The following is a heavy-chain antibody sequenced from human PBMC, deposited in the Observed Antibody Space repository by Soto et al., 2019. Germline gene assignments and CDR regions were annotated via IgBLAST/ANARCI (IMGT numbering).Heavy chain of an antibody. CDR2: ISGTGGTT. V-gene: IGHV3-23*01. D-gene: IGHD4-17*01. CDR1: GFSFESYA. CDR3: VSDPHSAVTTGGWFES. J-gene: IGHJ5*01. Sequence: EVQLLESGGGLIQPGGSLRLSCAASGFSFESYAMSWVRQAPGTGLMWVSIISGTGGTTFYADSVKGRFTISRDNYKNMVYLQMDSLRADDTALYYCVSDPHSAVTTGGWFESWGQGTLVTVSS.